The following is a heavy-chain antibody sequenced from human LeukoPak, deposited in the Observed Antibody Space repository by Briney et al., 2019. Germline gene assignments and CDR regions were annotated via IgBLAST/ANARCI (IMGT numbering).Heavy chain of an antibody. V-gene: IGHV3-21*01. J-gene: IGHJ3*02. CDR2: ISIISSYI. CDR1: GFTFSSYS. Sequence: GGSLRLSCAASGFTFSSYSMNWVRQAPGKGLEWVSSISIISSYIYYADSVKVRFTISRDHAKNSLYLTMNSVRAEHTAVYSCARGYYDFWRGYYSYAFDIWGQGTMVTVSS. D-gene: IGHD3-3*01. CDR3: ARGYYDFWRGYYSYAFDI.